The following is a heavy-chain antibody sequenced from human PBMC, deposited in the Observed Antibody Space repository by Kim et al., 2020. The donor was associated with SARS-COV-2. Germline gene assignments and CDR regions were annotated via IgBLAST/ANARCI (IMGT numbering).Heavy chain of an antibody. Sequence: SVKVSCKASGGTFSSYAISWVRQAPGQGLEWMGGIIPIFGTANYAQKFQGRVTITADESTSTAYMELSSLRSEDMAVYYCARDYGDYVGHDAFDIWGQGTMVTVSS. V-gene: IGHV1-69*13. CDR2: IIPIFGTA. J-gene: IGHJ3*02. CDR1: GGTFSSYA. CDR3: ARDYGDYVGHDAFDI. D-gene: IGHD4-17*01.